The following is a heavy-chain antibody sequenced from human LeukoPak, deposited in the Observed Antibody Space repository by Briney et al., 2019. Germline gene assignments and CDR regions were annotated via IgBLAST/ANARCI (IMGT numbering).Heavy chain of an antibody. CDR3: ASSEKYSSSWPNWFDP. V-gene: IGHV4-59*01. CDR2: IYYSGST. Sequence: SETLSLTCTVSGGSISSYYWSWIRQPPGKGLKWIGYIYYSGSTNYNPSLKSRVTISVDTSKNQFSLKLSSVTAADTAVYYCASSEKYSSSWPNWFDPWGQGTLVTVSS. D-gene: IGHD6-13*01. CDR1: GGSISSYY. J-gene: IGHJ5*02.